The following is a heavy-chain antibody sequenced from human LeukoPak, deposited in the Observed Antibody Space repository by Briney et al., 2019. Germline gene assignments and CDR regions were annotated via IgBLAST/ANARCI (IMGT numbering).Heavy chain of an antibody. V-gene: IGHV4-30-2*01. CDR3: ARAANYYDSSGYYHPFDY. CDR2: IYHSGST. CDR1: GGPISSGGYS. D-gene: IGHD3-22*01. J-gene: IGHJ4*02. Sequence: PSETLSLTCAVSGGPISSGGYSWSWIRQPPGKGLEWIGYIYHSGSTYYNPSLKSRVTISVDRSKNQFSLKLSSVTAADTAVYYCARAANYYDSSGYYHPFDYWGQGTLVTVSS.